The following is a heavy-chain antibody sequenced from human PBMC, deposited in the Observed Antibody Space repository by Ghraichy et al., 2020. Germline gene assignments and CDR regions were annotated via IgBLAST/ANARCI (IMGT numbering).Heavy chain of an antibody. V-gene: IGHV1-69*06. CDR2: IIPIFGTA. D-gene: IGHD6-13*01. Sequence: SVKVSCKASGGTFSSYAISWVRQAPGQGLEWMGGIIPIFGTANYAQKFQGRVTITADKSTSTAYMELSSLRSEDTAVYYCARISSWYDNSYWYFDLWGRGTLVTVSS. CDR1: GGTFSSYA. J-gene: IGHJ2*01. CDR3: ARISSWYDNSYWYFDL.